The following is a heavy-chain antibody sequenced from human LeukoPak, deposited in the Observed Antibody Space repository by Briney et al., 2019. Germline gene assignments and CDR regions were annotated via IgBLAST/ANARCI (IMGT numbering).Heavy chain of an antibody. CDR1: GFTLSNFG. V-gene: IGHV3-33*01. Sequence: PGGSLRLSCAASGFTLSNFGMHWVRQAPGKGLEWVAVIWYDGSKKYYGDSVKGRFTISRDNSKSTLYLEMNSLRAEDTAVYYCARDRYGATLPVDYWGQGTLVTVSS. D-gene: IGHD4/OR15-4a*01. CDR3: ARDRYGATLPVDY. J-gene: IGHJ4*02. CDR2: IWYDGSKK.